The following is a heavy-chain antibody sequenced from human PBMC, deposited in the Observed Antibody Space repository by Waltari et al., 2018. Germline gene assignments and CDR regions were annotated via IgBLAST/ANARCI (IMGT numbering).Heavy chain of an antibody. V-gene: IGHV4-59*01. CDR1: GGSISSYY. CDR2: IYYSGST. J-gene: IGHJ4*02. CDR3: ALGRGAFDY. D-gene: IGHD7-27*01. Sequence: QVQLQESGPGLVKPSETLSLTCTVSGGSISSYYWSWIRPPPGKGLEWIWYIYYSGSTNCNPSLKSRVTISVDTTKNQFSLKLSSVTAADTAVYYCALGRGAFDYWGQGTLVTVSS.